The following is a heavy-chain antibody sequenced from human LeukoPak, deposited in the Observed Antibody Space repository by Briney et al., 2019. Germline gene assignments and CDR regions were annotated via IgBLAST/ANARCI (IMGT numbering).Heavy chain of an antibody. CDR1: GFTFSTYI. CDR3: ARDRDGYNF. Sequence: QAGGSLRLSCEASGFTFSTYIMHWVRQAPGKGLVWVSRIDSDGSSTIYTDSVKGRFTISRDNAKNTLYLQMNSLRAEDTAVYYCARDRDGYNFWGQGTLVTVSS. J-gene: IGHJ4*02. V-gene: IGHV3-74*01. CDR2: IDSDGSST. D-gene: IGHD5-24*01.